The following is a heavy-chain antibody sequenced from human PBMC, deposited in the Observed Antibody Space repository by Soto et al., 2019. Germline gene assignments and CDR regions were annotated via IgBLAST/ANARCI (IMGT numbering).Heavy chain of an antibody. CDR2: IKQDGSEK. J-gene: IGHJ3*02. V-gene: IGHV3-7*04. CDR3: VRGGGCYFRRVVGAFDI. D-gene: IGHD3-10*01. Sequence: GGSLRLSCAASGFTFSSYWMTWVRQAPGKGLEWVANIKQDGSEKFYVDSVKGRFTISRDNAKNSLYMQMNSLRAEDAAVYYCVRGGGCYFRRVVGAFDIWGQGTMVTVSS. CDR1: GFTFSSYW.